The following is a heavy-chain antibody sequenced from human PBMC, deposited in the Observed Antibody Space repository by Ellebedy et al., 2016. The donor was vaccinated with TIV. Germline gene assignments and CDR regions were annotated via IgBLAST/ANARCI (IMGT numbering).Heavy chain of an antibody. Sequence: ASVKVSCXTSGYTFTSYYMHWVRQAPGQGLEWMGIINPSGGGTTYAQKFQGRVTMTRDTSTSTVYMELSSLRSEDTAVYYCARDRYCSGASCLAFDIWGQGTMVTVSS. D-gene: IGHD2-15*01. CDR1: GYTFTSYY. CDR3: ARDRYCSGASCLAFDI. V-gene: IGHV1-46*01. J-gene: IGHJ3*02. CDR2: INPSGGGT.